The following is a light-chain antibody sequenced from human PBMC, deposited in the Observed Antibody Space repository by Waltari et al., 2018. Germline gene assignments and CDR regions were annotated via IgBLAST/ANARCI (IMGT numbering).Light chain of an antibody. CDR1: QSVLYISNNKNS. CDR2: CAS. J-gene: IGKJ4*01. CDR3: QQYYSTLT. Sequence: DIVMTQSPDSLAVSLGERATINCKSSQSVLYISNNKNSFAWYQQKPGQPPKLLIYCASSRESGVPDRFSGSGSGTDFTLTISSLQAEDVAVYYCQQYYSTLTFGGGTKVEIK. V-gene: IGKV4-1*01.